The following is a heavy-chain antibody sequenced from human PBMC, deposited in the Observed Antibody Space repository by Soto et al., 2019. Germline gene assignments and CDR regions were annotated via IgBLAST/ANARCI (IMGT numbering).Heavy chain of an antibody. D-gene: IGHD4-17*01. V-gene: IGHV4-31*03. J-gene: IGHJ4*02. CDR3: ARAPTKNYGDFPQPFDY. Sequence: QVQLQESGPGLVKPSQTLSLTCTVSGGSISSGGYYWSWIRQHPGKGLEWLGYIYYSGSTYYNPSLKSRVTISVDTSKNQFSLKLSSVTAADTAVYYCARAPTKNYGDFPQPFDYWGQGTLVTVSS. CDR1: GGSISSGGYY. CDR2: IYYSGST.